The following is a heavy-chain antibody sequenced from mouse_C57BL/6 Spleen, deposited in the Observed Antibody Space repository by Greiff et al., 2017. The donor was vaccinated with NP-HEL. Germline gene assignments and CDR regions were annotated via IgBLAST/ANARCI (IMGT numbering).Heavy chain of an antibody. Sequence: VQLQQSGAELVKPGASVKLSCKASGYTFTSYWMQWVKQRPGQGLEWIGEIDPSDSYTNYNQKFKGKATLTVDTSSSTAYMQLSSLTSEDSAVYYCARGYYYGSSVDYWGQGTTLTVSS. D-gene: IGHD1-1*01. J-gene: IGHJ2*01. CDR3: ARGYYYGSSVDY. CDR2: IDPSDSYT. V-gene: IGHV1-50*01. CDR1: GYTFTSYW.